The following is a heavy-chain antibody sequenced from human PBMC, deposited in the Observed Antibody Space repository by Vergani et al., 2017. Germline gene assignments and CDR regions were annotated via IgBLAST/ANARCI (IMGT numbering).Heavy chain of an antibody. J-gene: IGHJ5*02. CDR2: IYTSGST. D-gene: IGHD4-17*01. CDR1: GGSISSYY. CDR3: ARDNGRTVTTSAGFDP. V-gene: IGHV4-4*07. Sequence: QVQLQESGPGLVKPSETLSLTCTVSGGSISSYYWSWIRQPAGKGLEWIGRIYTSGSTNYNPSLKSRVTMSVDTSKNTFSLKLSSVTAADTAVYYCARDNGRTVTTSAGFDPWGQGTLVTVSS.